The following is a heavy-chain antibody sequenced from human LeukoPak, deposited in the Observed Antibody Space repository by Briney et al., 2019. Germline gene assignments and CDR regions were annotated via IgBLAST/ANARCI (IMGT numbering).Heavy chain of an antibody. CDR2: ISYDGGSK. CDR3: AKDRPLYSGSQHFDY. J-gene: IGHJ4*02. D-gene: IGHD1-26*01. V-gene: IGHV3-30*18. CDR1: GFTFSSYG. Sequence: PGGSLRLSCAASGFTFSSYGMHWVRQAPGKGLEWVAVISYDGGSKCYADSVKGRFTISRDNSKQMNSLRAEDTAVYYCAKDRPLYSGSQHFDYWGQGTLVTVSS.